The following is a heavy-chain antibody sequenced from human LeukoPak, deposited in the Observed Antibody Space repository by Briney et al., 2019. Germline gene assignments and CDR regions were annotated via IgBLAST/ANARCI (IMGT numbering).Heavy chain of an antibody. D-gene: IGHD3-3*01. CDR3: ARLVVDFWSGSHFYYMDV. J-gene: IGHJ6*03. CDR2: IFRTGNT. V-gene: IGHV4-59*01. Sequence: SSETLSLTFTVSGDSITSYFWSWIRQPPGKGLEWIGYIFRTGNTNYNPSLKSRLTISVDMSKNQFSLKLSSVTAADTAVYYCARLVVDFWSGSHFYYMDVWGKGTTVTVSS. CDR1: GDSITSYF.